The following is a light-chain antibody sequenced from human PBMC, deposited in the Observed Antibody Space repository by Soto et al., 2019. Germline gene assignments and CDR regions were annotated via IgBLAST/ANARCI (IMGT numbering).Light chain of an antibody. Sequence: QLVLTQSPSASASLGASVKLTCTLSSGHSSYAIAWHQQQPEKGPRYLMKLNSDGSHSKGDGIPDRFSGSSSGAERYLTIXXXXXXXXXXXYCQTWGTDIVVFGGGTKLTVL. V-gene: IGLV4-69*01. CDR3: QTWGTDIVV. CDR2: LNSDGSH. CDR1: SGHSSYA. J-gene: IGLJ2*01.